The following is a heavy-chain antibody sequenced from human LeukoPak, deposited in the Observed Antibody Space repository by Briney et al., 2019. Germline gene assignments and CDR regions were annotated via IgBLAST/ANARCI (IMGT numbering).Heavy chain of an antibody. V-gene: IGHV3-33*01. Sequence: GGPLRLSCAASGFTFSSSSMHWVRQAPGRGLEWVALIWYDGRNKYYADSVKGRFTISRDNSKNTLSLQLNSLRDEDTAVYYCARDGGSSGYHDALDIWGQGTMVTVSA. CDR1: GFTFSSSS. D-gene: IGHD3-22*01. CDR2: IWYDGRNK. CDR3: ARDGGSSGYHDALDI. J-gene: IGHJ3*02.